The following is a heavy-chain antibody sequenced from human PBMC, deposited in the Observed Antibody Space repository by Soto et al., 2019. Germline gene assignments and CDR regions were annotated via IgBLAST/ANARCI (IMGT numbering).Heavy chain of an antibody. CDR3: ARGEDAFFYYGLDV. V-gene: IGHV4-59*01. Sequence: LETLTVTRAVSGCAITSSYWSWIRRPPGKGLEWIAYIYDTGISGYTPSTSYNPSLKSRVTMSVDTSKSQFSLKLTSVTAADTAVYYCARGEDAFFYYGLDVWGQGITVSVSS. J-gene: IGHJ6*02. CDR1: GCAITSSY. CDR2: IYDTGISGYTPST.